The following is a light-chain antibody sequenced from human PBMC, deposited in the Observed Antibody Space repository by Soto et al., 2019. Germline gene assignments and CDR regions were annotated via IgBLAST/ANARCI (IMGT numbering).Light chain of an antibody. CDR3: CSYAGSYTVV. CDR2: DVV. J-gene: IGLJ3*02. CDR1: SSDVGGYNY. V-gene: IGLV2-11*01. Sequence: QSALTQPRSVSGSPGQSVTISCTGTSSDVGGYNYVSWYQQHPGKAPKLMIYDVVKRPSGVPDRFSGSKSGNTASLTISGLRAEDEADYYCCSYAGSYTVVFGGGTKLTVL.